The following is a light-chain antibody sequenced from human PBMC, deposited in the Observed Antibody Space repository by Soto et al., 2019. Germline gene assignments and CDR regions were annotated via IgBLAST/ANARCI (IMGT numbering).Light chain of an antibody. CDR2: EDN. J-gene: IGLJ2*01. CDR3: CSYSSRVVVV. Sequence: QSALTQPASVSGSPGQSITISCTGTSSDIGRYKLVSWYQQHPGKAPKLMIYEDNKRPSGVSNRFSGSKSGNTASLTISGLQAEDEADYYCCSYSSRVVVVFGGGTKLTVL. V-gene: IGLV2-23*01. CDR1: SSDIGRYKL.